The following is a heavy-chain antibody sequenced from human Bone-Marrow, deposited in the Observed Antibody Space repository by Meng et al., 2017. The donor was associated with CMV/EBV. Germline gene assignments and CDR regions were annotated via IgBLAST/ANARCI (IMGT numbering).Heavy chain of an antibody. CDR2: ISQGRENI. V-gene: IGHV3-11*01. CDR1: GFTFRDYY. CDR3: ARVLVSGITRVRGVKEY. Sequence: GGSLRLSCAASGFTFRDYYMGWVRQTPGKGLEWISYISQGRENIQYADSVKGRFTVSRDNAKSSLFLQMNSLRAEDTALYYRARVLVSGITRVRGVKEYWGQGTLVTVSS. D-gene: IGHD3-10*01. J-gene: IGHJ4*02.